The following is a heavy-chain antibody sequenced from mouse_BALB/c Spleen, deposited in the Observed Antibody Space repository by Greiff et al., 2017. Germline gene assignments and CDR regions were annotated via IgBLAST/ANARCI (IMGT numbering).Heavy chain of an antibody. J-gene: IGHJ3*01. Sequence: VKLMESGPGLVAPSQSLSITCTVSGFSLTSYGVHWVRQPPGKGLEWLGVIWAGGSTNYNSALMSRLSISKDNSKSQVFLKMNSLQTDDTAMYYCLYYDYDEGAYWGQGTLVTVSA. CDR3: LYYDYDEGAY. CDR1: GFSLTSYG. D-gene: IGHD2-4*01. V-gene: IGHV2-9*02. CDR2: IWAGGST.